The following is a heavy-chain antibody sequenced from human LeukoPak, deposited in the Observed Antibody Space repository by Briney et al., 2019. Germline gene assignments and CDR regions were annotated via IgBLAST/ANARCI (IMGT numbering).Heavy chain of an antibody. D-gene: IGHD6-19*01. CDR2: INPSGGST. CDR3: ARDRPIAVADGSWFDP. Sequence: GASVKVSCKASGYTFTSYYMHWVRQAPGQGLEWMGIINPSGGSTSYAQKFQGRVTMTRDTSTSTVYMELSSLRSEDTAVYYCARDRPIAVADGSWFDPWGQGTLVTVSS. CDR1: GYTFTSYY. V-gene: IGHV1-46*01. J-gene: IGHJ5*02.